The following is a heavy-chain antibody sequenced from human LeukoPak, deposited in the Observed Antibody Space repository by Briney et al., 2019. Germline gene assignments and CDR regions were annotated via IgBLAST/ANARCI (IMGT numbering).Heavy chain of an antibody. D-gene: IGHD1-26*01. CDR2: IKPNSGNT. V-gene: IGHV1-2*02. CDR1: GYSSTDYY. J-gene: IGHJ4*02. Sequence: ASVKVSCKASGYSSTDYYIYWVRQAPGQGLEWMGWIKPNSGNTNYVQKFEGRVTMTRDTSISTAYMELSSLRSDDTAVYYCATKKYSGNFYAFWGQGTLVTVSS. CDR3: ATKKYSGNFYAF.